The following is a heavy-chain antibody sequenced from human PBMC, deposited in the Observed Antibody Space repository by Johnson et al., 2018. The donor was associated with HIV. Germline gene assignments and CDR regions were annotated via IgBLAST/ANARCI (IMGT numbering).Heavy chain of an antibody. D-gene: IGHD4-23*01. Sequence: MLLVESGGGLVQPGGSLRLYCAASGFTFSSYDMHWVRQAPGKGLEWVSAIGTAGDTYYPGSVKGRFTISRENAKNSLYLQMNGLRAGDTAVYYCAREAQTHAFDIWGQGTMVTVSS. J-gene: IGHJ3*02. V-gene: IGHV3-13*01. CDR3: AREAQTHAFDI. CDR1: GFTFSSYD. CDR2: IGTAGDT.